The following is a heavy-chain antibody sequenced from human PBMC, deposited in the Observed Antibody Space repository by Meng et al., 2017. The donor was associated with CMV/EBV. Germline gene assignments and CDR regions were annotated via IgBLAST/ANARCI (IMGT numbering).Heavy chain of an antibody. J-gene: IGHJ4*02. CDR1: GGFFSGFF. D-gene: IGHD3-22*01. CDR2: IYSTGGT. V-gene: IGHV4-4*07. Sequence: QGWGPGSVKPSEALSLTCSVFGGFFSGFFWTWVREPAGKGMEWIGRIYSTGGTNYNPSFESRVTISLDGSNNQFSLKLNSVTAADTAIYYCARERGDDSGYNFDSWGQGTLVTVSS. CDR3: ARERGDDSGYNFDS.